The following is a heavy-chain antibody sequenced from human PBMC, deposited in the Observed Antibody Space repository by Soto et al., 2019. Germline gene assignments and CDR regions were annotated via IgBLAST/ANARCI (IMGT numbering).Heavy chain of an antibody. V-gene: IGHV6-1*01. CDR1: GDSVSSNSAA. CDR3: AAYYDFWSGYSPAYYFDY. D-gene: IGHD3-3*01. CDR2: TYYRSKWYN. J-gene: IGHJ4*02. Sequence: SQTLSLTCAISGDSVSSNSAAWNWIRQSPSRGLEWLGRTYYRSKWYNDYAVSVKSRITINPDTSKNQFSLQLNSVTPEDTAVYYCAAYYDFWSGYSPAYYFDYWGQGTLVTVPQ.